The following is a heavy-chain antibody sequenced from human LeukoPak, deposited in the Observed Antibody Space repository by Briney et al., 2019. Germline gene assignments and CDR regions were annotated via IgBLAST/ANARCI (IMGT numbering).Heavy chain of an antibody. CDR1: GFTVSSNY. CDR3: ARSSAGWYSQFDY. D-gene: IGHD6-19*01. CDR2: IYSGGST. V-gene: IGHV3-53*01. J-gene: IGHJ4*02. Sequence: GGSLRLSCAASGFTVSSNYMSWVRQAPGKGLERVSVIYSGGSTYYADSVKGRFTISRDNSKNTLYLQMNSLRAEDTAVYYCARSSAGWYSQFDYWGQGTLVTVSS.